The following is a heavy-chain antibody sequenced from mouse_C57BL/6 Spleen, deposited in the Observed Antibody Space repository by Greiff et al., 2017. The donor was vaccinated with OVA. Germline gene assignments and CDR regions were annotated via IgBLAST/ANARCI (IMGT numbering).Heavy chain of an antibody. V-gene: IGHV3-6*01. Sequence: EVQVVESGPGLVKPSQSLSLTCSVTGYSITSGYYWNWIRQFPGNKLEWMGYISYDGSNNYNPSLKNRISITRDTSKNQFFLKLNSVTTEDTATYYCASTIYDGYFYAMDYWGQGTSVTVSS. CDR2: ISYDGSN. CDR1: GYSITSGYY. D-gene: IGHD2-3*01. J-gene: IGHJ4*01. CDR3: ASTIYDGYFYAMDY.